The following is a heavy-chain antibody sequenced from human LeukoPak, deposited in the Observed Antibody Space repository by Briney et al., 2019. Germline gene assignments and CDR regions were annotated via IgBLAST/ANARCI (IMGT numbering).Heavy chain of an antibody. D-gene: IGHD5-12*01. CDR2: MNNGTGAT. V-gene: IGHV3-23*01. Sequence: HLGGSLRLSCAASGFSFSTSPMSWVRQPPGKRLEWVSAMNNGTGATFYRDSVRGRFTISRDDSKSTLYLQMNSLRAEDTGTYYCAKTHYDLLDVWGQGTTVTVPS. J-gene: IGHJ6*02. CDR3: AKTHYDLLDV. CDR1: GFSFSTSP.